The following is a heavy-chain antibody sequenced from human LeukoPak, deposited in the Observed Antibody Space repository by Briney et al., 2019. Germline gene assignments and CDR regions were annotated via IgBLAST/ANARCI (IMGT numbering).Heavy chain of an antibody. CDR3: ARKTDSGGQGDY. D-gene: IGHD3-22*01. CDR2: IRYDGSIK. J-gene: IGHJ4*02. V-gene: IGHV3-30*02. Sequence: GGSLRLSCAASGFTFSSYGMHWVRQAPGKGLEWVAFIRYDGSIKHYADSVKGRFTISRDNSKNTLYLQMNSLRAEDTAVYYCARKTDSGGQGDYWGPGTLVTVSS. CDR1: GFTFSSYG.